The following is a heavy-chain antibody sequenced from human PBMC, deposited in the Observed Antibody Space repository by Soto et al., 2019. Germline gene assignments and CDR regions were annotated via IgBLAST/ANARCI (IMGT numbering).Heavy chain of an antibody. D-gene: IGHD2-2*01. V-gene: IGHV3-30*18. CDR3: AKDMTVVPAAIFDY. CDR1: GFTFSSYG. J-gene: IGHJ4*02. CDR2: ISYDGSNK. Sequence: TGGSLRLSCAASGFTFSSYGMHWVRQAPGKGLEWVAVISYDGSNKYYADSVKGRFTISRDNSKNTLYLQMNSLRAEDTAVYYCAKDMTVVPAAIFDYWGQGTLVTVSS.